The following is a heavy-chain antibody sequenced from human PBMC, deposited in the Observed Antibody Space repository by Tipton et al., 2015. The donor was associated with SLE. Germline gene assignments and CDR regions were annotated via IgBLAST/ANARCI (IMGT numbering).Heavy chain of an antibody. CDR3: ARDRSGTYFFYDY. CDR2: ISTTSSYI. CDR1: GFTFSSYS. J-gene: IGHJ4*02. Sequence: GSLRLSCAASGFTFSSYSMNWVRQAPGKGLEWVSSISTTSSYIHYADSVKGRFTISRDNAKNSLYLQMDGLRAEDTAVYFCARDRSGTYFFYDYWGQGTLVTVSS. V-gene: IGHV3-21*01. D-gene: IGHD1-26*01.